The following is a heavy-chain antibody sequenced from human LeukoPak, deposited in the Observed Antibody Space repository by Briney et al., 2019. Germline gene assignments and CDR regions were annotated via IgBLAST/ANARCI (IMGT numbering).Heavy chain of an antibody. V-gene: IGHV4-31*03. CDR2: IYHTGIT. J-gene: IGHJ1*01. D-gene: IGHD3-16*01. Sequence: SETLSLTCTVSGDSIGSGAHYYNWIRQHPGKGLEWIGYIYHTGITSYNPSLKSRVTMSVGTSLNQVSLKLSSLTAADTAVYYCAASSGVTLGRFWGQGTLVSVSS. CDR1: GDSIGSGAHY. CDR3: AASSGVTLGRF.